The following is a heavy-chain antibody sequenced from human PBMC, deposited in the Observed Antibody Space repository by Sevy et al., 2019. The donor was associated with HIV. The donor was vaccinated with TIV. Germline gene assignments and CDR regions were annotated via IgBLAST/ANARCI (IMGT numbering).Heavy chain of an antibody. Sequence: GGSLRLSCAASGFTFSKHSMSWVRQPPGKGLEWVSTLSFGCNEINYADSVKGRFTISRDNSKSSVYLQMNNLRPEDTAVYYCAREGCTKPHDYWGQGTLVTVSS. V-gene: IGHV3-23*01. CDR2: LSFGCNEI. CDR3: AREGCTKPHDY. D-gene: IGHD2-8*01. CDR1: GFTFSKHS. J-gene: IGHJ4*02.